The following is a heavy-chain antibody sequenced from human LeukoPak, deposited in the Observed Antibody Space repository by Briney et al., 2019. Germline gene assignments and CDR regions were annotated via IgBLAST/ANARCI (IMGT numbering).Heavy chain of an antibody. Sequence: GGSLRLSCAASGFTVSTYWMSWVRQSPGKGLEWVANMKPDGNEKYYIDSVKGRFTISRDSAKNSLYLQMNSLRVEDTAIYYCARAVKVFGLAFGPFDHRGQGTLVTVSS. D-gene: IGHD3/OR15-3a*01. CDR2: MKPDGNEK. J-gene: IGHJ5*02. CDR1: GFTVSTYW. V-gene: IGHV3-7*01. CDR3: ARAVKVFGLAFGPFDH.